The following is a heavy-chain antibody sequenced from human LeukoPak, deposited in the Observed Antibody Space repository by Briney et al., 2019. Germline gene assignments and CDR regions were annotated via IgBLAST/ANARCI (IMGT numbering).Heavy chain of an antibody. J-gene: IGHJ4*02. CDR2: ISSSSSYI. V-gene: IGHV3-21*01. D-gene: IGHD2-21*01. Sequence: GGSLRLSCAASGFTFSSYSMNWVRQAPGKGLEWVSSISSSSSYIYYADSVKARFTISRDNAKNSLYLQMNSLRAEDTAVYYCASCCGIPSETDYWGQGTLVTVSS. CDR3: ASCCGIPSETDY. CDR1: GFTFSSYS.